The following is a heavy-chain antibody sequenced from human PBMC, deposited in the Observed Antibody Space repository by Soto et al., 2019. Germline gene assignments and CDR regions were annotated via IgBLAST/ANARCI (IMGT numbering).Heavy chain of an antibody. J-gene: IGHJ4*02. V-gene: IGHV1-69*13. CDR1: GGIFSTYA. CDR3: ARDRDDYGSGNYYNRIDF. CDR2: IIPIFGTP. Sequence: ASVKVSCKASGGIFSTYAISWLRQAPGQGLEWMGGIIPIFGTPNYAQRFQGRVTITADESTTTSYMELSRLKSEDTAVYYCARDRDDYGSGNYYNRIDFWGQGTLVTVLL. D-gene: IGHD3-10*01.